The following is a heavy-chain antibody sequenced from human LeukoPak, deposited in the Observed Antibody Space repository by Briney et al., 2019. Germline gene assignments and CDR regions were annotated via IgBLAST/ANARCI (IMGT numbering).Heavy chain of an antibody. CDR3: ARSSSGDV. CDR2: IYYGGST. CDR1: GGSISSYY. V-gene: IGHV4-59*01. J-gene: IGHJ6*04. Sequence: SETLSLTCTVSGGSISSYYWSWIRQPPGKGLEWIGYIYYGGSTNYNPSLKSRVTISVDTSKNQFSLKLSPVTAADTAVYYCARSSSGDVWGKGTTVTVSS. D-gene: IGHD6-13*01.